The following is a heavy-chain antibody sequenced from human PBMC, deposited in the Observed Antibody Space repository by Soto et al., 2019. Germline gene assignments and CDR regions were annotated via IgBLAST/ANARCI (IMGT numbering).Heavy chain of an antibody. D-gene: IGHD1-26*01. CDR2: IIPIFGTA. V-gene: IGHV1-69*13. J-gene: IGHJ4*02. Sequence: EASVKVSCKASGGTFSSYAISWVRQAPGQGLEWMGGIIPIFGTADYAQKFQGRVTITADESTSTAYMELNSLRSEDTAVYYCASPGGSYYGGVVFWGQGTVVTVSS. CDR1: GGTFSSYA. CDR3: ASPGGSYYGGVVF.